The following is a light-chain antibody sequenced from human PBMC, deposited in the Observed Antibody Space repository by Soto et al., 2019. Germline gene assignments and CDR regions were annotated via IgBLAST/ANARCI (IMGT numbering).Light chain of an antibody. CDR1: SSDIGGYKY. CDR3: SSYTGGSTYV. CDR2: DVS. J-gene: IGLJ1*01. V-gene: IGLV2-14*01. Sequence: QSSLTQPSSVSGSPGQSITISCTGTSSDIGGYKYVSWYQQHPGKAPKLVIYDVSNRPSGVSNRFSGSKSGNTATLTISGLQGEDEAEYYCSSYTGGSTYVFGTGTQLTVL.